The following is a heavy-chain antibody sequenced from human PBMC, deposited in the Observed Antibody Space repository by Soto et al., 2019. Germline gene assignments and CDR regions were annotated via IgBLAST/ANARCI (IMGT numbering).Heavy chain of an antibody. J-gene: IGHJ4*02. Sequence: QVQLQQWGAGLLKPSETLSLTCAVYGGSFSGYYWSWIRQPPGKGLEWIGEINHSGSTNYNPSLKSRVTISVATAKNQFSLKLSSVTAADTAVYYCARGVAGTGGLDYWGQGTLVTVSS. CDR2: INHSGST. V-gene: IGHV4-34*01. CDR3: ARGVAGTGGLDY. CDR1: GGSFSGYY. D-gene: IGHD2-15*01.